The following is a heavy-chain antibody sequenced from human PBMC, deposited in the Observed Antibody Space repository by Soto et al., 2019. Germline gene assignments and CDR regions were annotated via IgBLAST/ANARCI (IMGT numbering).Heavy chain of an antibody. D-gene: IGHD3-10*01. CDR3: AKARVTMVRGVIMPFDY. CDR2: ISGSGGGT. V-gene: IGHV3-23*01. J-gene: IGHJ4*02. CDR1: GFTLSSYA. Sequence: PGGSLRLSCAASGFTLSSYAMSWVRQAPGKGLEWVSAISGSGGGTYYADSVKGRFTISRDNSKNTLYLQMNSLRAEDTAVYYCAKARVTMVRGVIMPFDYWGQGTLVTVSS.